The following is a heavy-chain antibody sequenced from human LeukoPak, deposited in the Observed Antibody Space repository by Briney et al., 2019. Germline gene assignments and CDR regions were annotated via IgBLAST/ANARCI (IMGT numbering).Heavy chain of an antibody. D-gene: IGHD4-11*01. CDR3: ARINDYSNYGSDY. CDR1: GGSISSGDYY. Sequence: KPSETLSLTCTVSGGSISSGDYYWSWIRQPPGKGLEWIGYIYYSGSTYYNPSLKSRVTISVDTSKNQFSLKLSSVTAADTAVYYCARINDYSNYGSDYWGQGTLVTVSS. V-gene: IGHV4-30-4*08. CDR2: IYYSGST. J-gene: IGHJ4*02.